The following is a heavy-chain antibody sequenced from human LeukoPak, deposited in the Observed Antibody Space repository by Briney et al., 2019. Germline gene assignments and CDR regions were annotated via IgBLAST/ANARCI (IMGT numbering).Heavy chain of an antibody. V-gene: IGHV6-1*01. CDR3: ARDKEDGSGRFALDC. CDR2: TYYSAKWYN. Sequence: SQTLSLTCAISGDTVSSNSASWNWIRQPPSRGLEWLGRTYYSAKWYNDSAVSVKSPITINPATSKNYFSLQLNSVTPVATVMYCCARDKEDGSGRFALDCWGKGTLVTV. J-gene: IGHJ4*02. D-gene: IGHD3-10*01. CDR1: GDTVSSNSAS.